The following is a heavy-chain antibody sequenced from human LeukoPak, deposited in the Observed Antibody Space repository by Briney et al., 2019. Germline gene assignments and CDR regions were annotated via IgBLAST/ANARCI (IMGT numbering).Heavy chain of an antibody. J-gene: IGHJ3*02. CDR1: GFTFSSYS. CDR2: ISSSSSYI. V-gene: IGHV3-21*01. Sequence: GSLRLSCAASGFTFSSYSMNWVRQAPGKGLEWVSSISSSSSYIYYADSVKGRFTISRDNAKNSLYLQMNSLRAEDTAVYYCARDRGSALDAFDIWGQGTMVTVSS. CDR3: ARDRGSALDAFDI.